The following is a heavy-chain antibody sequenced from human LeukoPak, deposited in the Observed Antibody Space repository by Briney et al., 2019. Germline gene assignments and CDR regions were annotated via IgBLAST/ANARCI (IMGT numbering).Heavy chain of an antibody. J-gene: IGHJ4*02. Sequence: GASVKVSCKASGYIFTKYGVSWVRQAPGQGLEWMAGISSYNGDTNDAQKFQGRVTITADETTSTAYMELSSLRSEDTAVFYCARLIIGGHFDYWGQGTLVTVSS. D-gene: IGHD3-3*01. CDR2: ISSYNGDT. CDR1: GYIFTKYG. V-gene: IGHV1-18*01. CDR3: ARLIIGGHFDY.